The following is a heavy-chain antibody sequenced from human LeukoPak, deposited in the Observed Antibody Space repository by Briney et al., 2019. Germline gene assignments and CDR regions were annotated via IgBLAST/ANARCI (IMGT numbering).Heavy chain of an antibody. Sequence: GGSLRLSCAASGLTVSGIYMSWVRQAPGKGPEWVSVIFAGGSAYYADSVKGRFSISRDDSWNTLYLQMNSLRAEDTAVYYCARGIGGGGGYYSSSDDWGQGTLVTVSS. D-gene: IGHD3-22*01. V-gene: IGHV3-53*01. CDR1: GLTVSGIY. J-gene: IGHJ4*02. CDR2: IFAGGSA. CDR3: ARGIGGGGGYYSSSDD.